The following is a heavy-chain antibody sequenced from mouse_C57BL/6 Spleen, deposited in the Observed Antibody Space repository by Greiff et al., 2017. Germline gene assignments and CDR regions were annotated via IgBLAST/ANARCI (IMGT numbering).Heavy chain of an antibody. CDR1: GYSITSGYD. CDR2: ISYSCST. J-gene: IGHJ3*01. V-gene: IGHV3-1*01. CDR3: ARGTGAWFAD. D-gene: IGHD4-1*01. Sequence: EVMLVESGPGMVKPSQSLSLTCTVTGYSITSGYDWHWIRHFPGNKLEWMGYISYSCSTNYNPSLKSRISITHDTSKNHFFLKLNSVTTEDTATYYCARGTGAWFADWGQGTLVTVSA.